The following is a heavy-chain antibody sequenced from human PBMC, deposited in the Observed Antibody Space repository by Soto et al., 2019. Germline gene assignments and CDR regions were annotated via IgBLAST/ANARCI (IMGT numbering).Heavy chain of an antibody. CDR3: ARHGYLIYYYYMDV. V-gene: IGHV4-59*08. Sequence: SETLSLTCTVSGGSISSYYWSWIRQPPGKGLEWIGYIYYSGSTNYNPSLKSRVTISVDTSKNQFSLKLSSVTAADTAVYYCARHGYLIYYYYMDVWGKGTTVTVSS. D-gene: IGHD1-1*01. CDR2: IYYSGST. CDR1: GGSISSYY. J-gene: IGHJ6*03.